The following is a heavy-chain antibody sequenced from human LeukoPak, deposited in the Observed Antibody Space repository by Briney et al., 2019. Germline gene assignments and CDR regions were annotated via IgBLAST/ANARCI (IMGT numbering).Heavy chain of an antibody. D-gene: IGHD3-3*01. CDR1: GYTFTSYY. CDR2: INPSGGST. CDR3: ARDGDPGPVRFLEWLPFDY. Sequence: GASVKVSCKASGYTFTSYYMHWVRQAPGQGLEWMGIINPSGGSTSYAQKFQGRVTMTRDTSTSTVYMELSSLRSEDTAVYYCARDGDPGPVRFLEWLPFDYWGQGTPVTVSS. V-gene: IGHV1-46*01. J-gene: IGHJ4*02.